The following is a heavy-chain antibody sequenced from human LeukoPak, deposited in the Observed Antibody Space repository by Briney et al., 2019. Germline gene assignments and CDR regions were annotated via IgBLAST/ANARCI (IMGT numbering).Heavy chain of an antibody. CDR2: ISAYNGNT. CDR3: ARESLAYYYYYYGMDV. J-gene: IGHJ6*02. CDR1: GYTFTSYG. V-gene: IGHV1-18*01. Sequence: ASVKVSCKASGYTFTSYGISWVRQAPGQRLEWMGWISAYNGNTNYAQKLQGRVTMTTDTSTSTAYMELRSLRSDDTAVYYCARESLAYYYYYYGMDVWGQGTTVTVSS.